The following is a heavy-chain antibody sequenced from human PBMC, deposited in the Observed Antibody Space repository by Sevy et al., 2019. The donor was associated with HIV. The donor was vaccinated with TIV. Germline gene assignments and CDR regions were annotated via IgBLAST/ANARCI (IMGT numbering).Heavy chain of an antibody. CDR3: AKLETVDYYCMDV. Sequence: SETLSLTCNVSGGSISSSYYWGWIRQPPGKGLEWIGSIYYTGSTYYKTSLKSRITVTVDRSKNQLSLRLTTVTAADTAVYYCAKLETVDYYCMDVWGQGIMVTVSS. CDR1: GGSISSSYY. CDR2: IYYTGST. J-gene: IGHJ6*02. V-gene: IGHV4-39*01. D-gene: IGHD1-1*01.